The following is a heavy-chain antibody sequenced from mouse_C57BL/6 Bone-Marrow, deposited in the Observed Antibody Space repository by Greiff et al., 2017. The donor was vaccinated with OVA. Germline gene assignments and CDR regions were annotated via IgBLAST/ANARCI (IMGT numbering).Heavy chain of an antibody. D-gene: IGHD1-1*01. J-gene: IGHJ2*01. CDR2: IEPNSGGT. CDR3: ARDYGSSYIDY. V-gene: IGHV1-72*01. Sequence: VQLQQSGAELVKPGASVKLSCKASGYTFTSYWMHWVKQRPGRGLEWIGRIEPNSGGTKYNEKFKSKATLTVDKPSSTAYMQLSSLTSEDSAVYYCARDYGSSYIDYWGQGTTLTVSS. CDR1: GYTFTSYW.